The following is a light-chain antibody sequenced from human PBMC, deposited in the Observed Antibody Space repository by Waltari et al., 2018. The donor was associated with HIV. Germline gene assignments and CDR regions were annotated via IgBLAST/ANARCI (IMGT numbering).Light chain of an antibody. Sequence: QSALTQPASVSGSPGQSLTISCTGTSTDIGAYHSVYWYQQHPGRAPKLIIYEVSYPPSGVSDRFAGSKSGNTASLTISGLQPEDEAEYYCDSYTISSTYVFGTGTKVTVL. CDR1: STDIGAYHS. J-gene: IGLJ1*01. V-gene: IGLV2-14*03. CDR2: EVS. CDR3: DSYTISSTYV.